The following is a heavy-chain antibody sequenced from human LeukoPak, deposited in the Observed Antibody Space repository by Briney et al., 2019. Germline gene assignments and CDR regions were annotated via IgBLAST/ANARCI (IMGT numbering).Heavy chain of an antibody. Sequence: SETLSLTCGVSGGSISSSSSYWGWIRQPPGKGLEWIGSIYYSGSTYYNPSLKSRVTISVDTSKNQFSLKLSSVTAADTAVYYCARHANTVVLSPFDYWGQGTLVTVSS. CDR1: GGSISSSSSY. V-gene: IGHV4-39*01. D-gene: IGHD3-22*01. CDR2: IYYSGST. J-gene: IGHJ4*02. CDR3: ARHANTVVLSPFDY.